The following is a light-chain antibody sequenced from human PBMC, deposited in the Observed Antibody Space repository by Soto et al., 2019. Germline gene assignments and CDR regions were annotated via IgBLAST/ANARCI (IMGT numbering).Light chain of an antibody. V-gene: IGKV3-20*01. J-gene: IGKJ1*01. Sequence: PGDRATLSCRASQSISSTYLARYQQKPGQAPRLLIYSASSRAAGIPDRFSGSGSGTDFTLTISRLEPEDFAVYYCQQYGRSHWTFGQGTKVEIK. CDR1: QSISSTY. CDR3: QQYGRSHWT. CDR2: SAS.